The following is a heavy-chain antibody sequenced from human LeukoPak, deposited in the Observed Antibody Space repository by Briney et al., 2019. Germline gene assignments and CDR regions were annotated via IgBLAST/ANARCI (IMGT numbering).Heavy chain of an antibody. CDR2: ISGSDGST. CDR1: GFSFSSYA. J-gene: IGHJ4*02. CDR3: AKDGGQGADY. D-gene: IGHD3-16*01. V-gene: IGHV3-23*01. Sequence: GGSLRLSCAASGFSFSSYAMSWVRQAPGKGLEWVSGISGSDGSTYYADSVKGRFTISRDNSKNTLYLQMNSLRAEDMAVYYCAKDGGQGADYWGQGTLVSVSS.